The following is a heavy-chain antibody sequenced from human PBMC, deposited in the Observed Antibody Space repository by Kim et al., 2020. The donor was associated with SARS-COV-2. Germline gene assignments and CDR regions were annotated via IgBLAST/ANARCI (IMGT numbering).Heavy chain of an antibody. J-gene: IGHJ6*02. CDR2: ISYDRSNK. CDR3: ARDLAARRNPKYYYYGMDV. V-gene: IGHV3-30-3*01. D-gene: IGHD6-6*01. CDR1: GFIFSSHA. Sequence: GGSLRLSCAVSGFIFSSHAMHWVRQAPGKGLECMAVISYDRSNKYYADSVKGRFTISRDNSKNTLYLQMSSLRAEDTAVYYCARDLAARRNPKYYYYGMDVGGQGTTVTVYS.